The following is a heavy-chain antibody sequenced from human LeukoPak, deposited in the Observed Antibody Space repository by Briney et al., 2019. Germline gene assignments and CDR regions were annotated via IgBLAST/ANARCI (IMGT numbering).Heavy chain of an antibody. CDR2: INPHSGKT. CDR3: ARLSSHYGDYKVDP. J-gene: IGHJ5*02. CDR1: GYPFRNYD. V-gene: IGHV1-8*01. D-gene: IGHD4-17*01. Sequence: ASVKVSCKTSGYPFRNYDINWVRQATGQGLEWMGWINPHSGKTGYAQKFQGRVTMTTDTSANTAYMDLSSLRSEDTAVYYCARLSSHYGDYKVDPWGQGTLVTVSS.